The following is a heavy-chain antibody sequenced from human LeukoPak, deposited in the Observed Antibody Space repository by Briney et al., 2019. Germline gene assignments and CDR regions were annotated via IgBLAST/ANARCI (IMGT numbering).Heavy chain of an antibody. D-gene: IGHD1-26*01. CDR1: GFTFSTYG. CDR3: AKVVGAPRSPEDY. V-gene: IGHV3-23*01. CDR2: ISGGGYST. J-gene: IGHJ4*02. Sequence: GGSLRLSCAASGFTFSTYGMSWVREAPGQALEWVSPISGGGYSTYYADSVKGRFTISRDNSKNTLYLQMNSLRAEDTAVYYCAKVVGAPRSPEDYWGQGTLVTVSS.